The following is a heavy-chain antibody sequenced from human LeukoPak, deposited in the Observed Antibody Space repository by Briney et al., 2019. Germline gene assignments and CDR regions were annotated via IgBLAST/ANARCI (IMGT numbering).Heavy chain of an antibody. CDR1: GFTFTTYW. J-gene: IGHJ4*02. CDR2: IKQDGTEK. CDR3: ARVGSGWYYYFDY. D-gene: IGHD6-19*01. Sequence: GGSLRLSCAASGFTFTTYWMSWVRQAPGKGLEWVANIKQDGTEKYYVDSVKGRFTISRDNAKNTLYLQMNSLRAEDTAGYYCARVGSGWYYYFDYWGQGTLVTVSS. V-gene: IGHV3-7*01.